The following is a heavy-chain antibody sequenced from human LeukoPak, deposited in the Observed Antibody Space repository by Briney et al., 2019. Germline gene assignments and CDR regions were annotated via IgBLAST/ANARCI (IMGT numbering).Heavy chain of an antibody. D-gene: IGHD7-27*01. CDR2: IYIGGTI. CDR1: GFTVSSNH. Sequence: GGSLRLSCAASGFTVSSNHMSWVRQAPGKGLGWVSVIYIGGTIFYADSVKGRFTISRDNSMNTVYLEMNSLRAEDTAVYYCARDGEDHYYDYWGQGTLVTVST. V-gene: IGHV3-66*01. CDR3: ARDGEDHYYDY. J-gene: IGHJ4*02.